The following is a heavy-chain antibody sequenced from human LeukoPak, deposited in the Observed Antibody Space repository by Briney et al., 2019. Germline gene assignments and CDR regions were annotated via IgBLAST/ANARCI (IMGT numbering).Heavy chain of an antibody. CDR1: GYTFTGYY. D-gene: IGHD3-16*02. CDR3: ARLPYRDGVAQDY. J-gene: IGHJ4*02. V-gene: IGHV1-46*01. Sequence: ASVKVSCKASGYTFTGYYMHWMRQAPGHGLEWMGIINPISGATDYAQKFQGRVTMTRDTSTSTVYMELSSLRSEDTAMYYCARLPYRDGVAQDYWGQGTLVTVSP. CDR2: INPISGAT.